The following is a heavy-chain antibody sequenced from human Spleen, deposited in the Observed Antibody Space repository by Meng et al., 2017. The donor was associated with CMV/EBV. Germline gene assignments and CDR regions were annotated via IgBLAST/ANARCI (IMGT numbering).Heavy chain of an antibody. Sequence: ASVKVSCKASGYTFTGYYVHWVRQAPGQGLEWMGWINPNSGGTNYAQKFQGRVTMTRDKSISTAYMELSRLTSDDTAVFYCARSLVRGIYNYDFWGQGTLVTVSS. CDR3: ARSLVRGIYNYDF. CDR2: INPNSGGT. D-gene: IGHD6-6*01. J-gene: IGHJ4*02. CDR1: GYTFTGYY. V-gene: IGHV1-2*02.